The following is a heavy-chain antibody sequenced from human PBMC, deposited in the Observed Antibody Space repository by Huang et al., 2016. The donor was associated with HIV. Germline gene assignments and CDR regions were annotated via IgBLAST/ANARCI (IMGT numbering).Heavy chain of an antibody. CDR2: IYYSGDT. D-gene: IGHD3-10*01. CDR1: GGSITDSNYY. J-gene: IGHJ4*02. Sequence: QLQLQESGPGLVRPSETLSLICTVSGGSITDSNYYWGWIRQPPGKGLEWIGSIYYSGDTDSHPCLTSRVTMSVDTSKNRFSLDSRSVAVAETAIYYCARHFGSWSGYFDSWGQGTLVPVSS. V-gene: IGHV4-39*01. CDR3: ARHFGSWSGYFDS.